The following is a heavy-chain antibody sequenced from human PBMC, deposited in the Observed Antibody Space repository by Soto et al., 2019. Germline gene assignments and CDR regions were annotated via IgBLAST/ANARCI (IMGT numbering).Heavy chain of an antibody. J-gene: IGHJ4*02. CDR3: AREKDYDFWSGYGGPDY. V-gene: IGHV1-18*04. CDR1: GYTFTSYG. CDR2: ISAYNGNT. Sequence: ASVKVSCKASGYTFTSYGISWVRQAPGQVLEWMGWISAYNGNTNYAQKLQGRVTMTTDTSTSTAYMELRSLRSDDTAVYYCAREKDYDFWSGYGGPDYWGQGTLVTVSS. D-gene: IGHD3-3*01.